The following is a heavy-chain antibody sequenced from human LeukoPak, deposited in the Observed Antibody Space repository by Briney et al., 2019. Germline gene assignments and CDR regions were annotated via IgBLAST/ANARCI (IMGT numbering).Heavy chain of an antibody. CDR3: ARGRATVTLVHY. CDR1: GFTFDDYG. V-gene: IGHV3-20*04. J-gene: IGHJ4*02. D-gene: IGHD4-17*01. CDR2: IILHRLST. Sequence: SGXXLXLSCAAXGFTFDDYGMRWVGQAQGKGLEWVSCIILHRLSTVYSHSVKPRFTISRDNAKTSLYLQMNSLRAEDTALYYCARGRATVTLVHYWGQGTLVTVSS.